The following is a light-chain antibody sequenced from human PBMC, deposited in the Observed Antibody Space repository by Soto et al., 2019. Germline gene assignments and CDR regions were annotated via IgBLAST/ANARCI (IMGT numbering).Light chain of an antibody. CDR2: AAS. Sequence: EIVLTQSPATLSLSPGDTATLSCRASQSVRKLLGWSQHKPGQAPRLLIYAASNGAAGIPARFSGRGSGTVFPPIISILAPEYVVYYYCQHYNNCWTFGQGTKVDIK. CDR1: QSVRKL. CDR3: QHYNNCWT. J-gene: IGKJ1*01. V-gene: IGKV3-11*01.